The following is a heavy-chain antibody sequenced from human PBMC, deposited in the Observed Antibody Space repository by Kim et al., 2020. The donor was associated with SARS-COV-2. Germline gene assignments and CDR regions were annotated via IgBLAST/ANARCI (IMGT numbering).Heavy chain of an antibody. V-gene: IGHV4-31*03. CDR2: IYYSGST. D-gene: IGHD3-22*01. J-gene: IGHJ6*02. CDR1: GGSISSGGYY. CDR3: ARATSDGSSGYYLYYYYYGMDV. Sequence: SETLSLTCTVSGGSISSGGYYWSWIRQHPGKGLEWIGYIYYSGSTYYNPSLKSRVTISVDTSKNQFSLKLSSVTAADTAVYYCARATSDGSSGYYLYYYYYGMDVWGQGTTVTVSS.